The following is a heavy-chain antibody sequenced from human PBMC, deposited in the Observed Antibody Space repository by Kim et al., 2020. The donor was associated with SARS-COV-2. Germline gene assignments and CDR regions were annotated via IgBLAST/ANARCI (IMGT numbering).Heavy chain of an antibody. V-gene: IGHV3-11*03. D-gene: IGHD3-3*01. J-gene: IGHJ5*02. Sequence: GGSLRLSCAASVFTFSDYYMSWIRQAPGKGLEFVSYISSSIIYTNYADSVKGRFTISRDNAKNSLYLQMNSLRVEDTAVYYCARLPPYDFWSDYKPDPWGQGTLVTVSS. CDR2: ISSSIIYT. CDR1: VFTFSDYY. CDR3: ARLPPYDFWSDYKPDP.